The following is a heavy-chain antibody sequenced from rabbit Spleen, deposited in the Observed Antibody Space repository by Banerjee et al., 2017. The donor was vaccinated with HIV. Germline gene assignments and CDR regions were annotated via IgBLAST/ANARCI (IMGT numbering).Heavy chain of an antibody. CDR3: ARDAGTGDYIDVYFNL. CDR1: GFSFSYYYY. D-gene: IGHD8-1*01. J-gene: IGHJ4*01. V-gene: IGHV1S45*01. Sequence: QEQLKESGGDLVKPGASLTLTCTASGFSFSYYYYICWVRQAPGMGLEWIACIDSATGNTVYATWAKGPFTISKTSSTTVTLQMTSLTAADTATYFCARDAGTGDYIDVYFNLWGPGTLVTVS. CDR2: IDSATGNT.